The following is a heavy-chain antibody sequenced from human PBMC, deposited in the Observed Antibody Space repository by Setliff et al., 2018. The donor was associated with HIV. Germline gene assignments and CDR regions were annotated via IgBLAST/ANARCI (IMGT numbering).Heavy chain of an antibody. CDR1: GFSISSGYY. Sequence: PSETLSLTCAVSGFSISSGYYWGWIRQPPGKGLEWIGIIYHSGSTYYNPSLKSRVTISVDTSKNQFSLKLSSVTAADTAVYYCARVLWGNPRDWGQGTLVTVSS. J-gene: IGHJ4*02. V-gene: IGHV4-38-2*01. D-gene: IGHD7-27*01. CDR2: IYHSGST. CDR3: ARVLWGNPRD.